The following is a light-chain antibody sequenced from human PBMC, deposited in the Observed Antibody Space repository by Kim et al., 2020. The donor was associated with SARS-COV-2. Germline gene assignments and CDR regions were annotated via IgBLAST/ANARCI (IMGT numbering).Light chain of an antibody. CDR1: SLRSYY. CDR2: GRN. CDR3: QSRDSGGNVV. J-gene: IGLJ2*01. Sequence: SELTQDPAVSVALGQTVRITCQGDSLRSYYATWYQQKPRQAPVLVIYGRNSRPSGIPDRFSGSSSGNTASLTISGAQAEDEADFYCQSRDSGGNVVFGGGTKLTVL. V-gene: IGLV3-19*01.